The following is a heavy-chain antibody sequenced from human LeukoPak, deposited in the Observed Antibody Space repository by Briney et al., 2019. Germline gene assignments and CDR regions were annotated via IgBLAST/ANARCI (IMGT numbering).Heavy chain of an antibody. CDR1: GFTVSSNY. D-gene: IGHD4-11*01. Sequence: GSLRLSCAASGFTVSSNYMSWVRQAPGKGLEWVSVIYSGGSTYYADSVKGRFTISRDNSKNTLYLQMNSLRAEDTAVYYCAKDDSNYVLDYWGQGTLVTVSS. J-gene: IGHJ4*02. CDR3: AKDDSNYVLDY. CDR2: IYSGGST. V-gene: IGHV3-66*02.